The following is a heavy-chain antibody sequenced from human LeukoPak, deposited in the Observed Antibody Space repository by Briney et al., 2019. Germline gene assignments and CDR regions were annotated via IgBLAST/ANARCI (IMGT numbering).Heavy chain of an antibody. D-gene: IGHD3-22*01. Sequence: GGSLRLSCAASGFTVSSNYMSWVRQAPGKGLEWVSVIYSGGSTYYADSVKGRFTISRDNSKNTLYLQMNSLRAEDTAVYYCGRDYYDDAFDIWGQGTMVTVSS. J-gene: IGHJ3*02. V-gene: IGHV3-66*02. CDR3: GRDYYDDAFDI. CDR2: IYSGGST. CDR1: GFTVSSNY.